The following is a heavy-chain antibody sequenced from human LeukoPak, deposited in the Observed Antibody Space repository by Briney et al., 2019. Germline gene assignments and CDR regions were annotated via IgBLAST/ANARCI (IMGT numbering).Heavy chain of an antibody. CDR2: FDPEDGET. J-gene: IGHJ4*02. CDR1: GYTLTELS. V-gene: IGHV1-24*01. CDR3: ATLTGVPAAYYFDY. D-gene: IGHD3-10*01. Sequence: ASVTVSCKVSGYTLTELSMHWVRQAPGKGLEWMGGFDPEDGETIYAQKFQGRVTMTEDTSTDTAYMDLSSLRSEDTAVYYCATLTGVPAAYYFDYWGQGTLVTVSS.